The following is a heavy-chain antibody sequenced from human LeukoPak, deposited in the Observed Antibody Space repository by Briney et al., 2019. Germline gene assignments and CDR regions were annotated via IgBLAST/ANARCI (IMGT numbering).Heavy chain of an antibody. CDR2: ISGSGGST. CDR1: GFTFSSYA. Sequence: GGSLRLSCAASGFTFSSYAMSWVRQAPGKGLEWVSAISGSGGSTYYADSVKGRFTISRDNAKNSLYLQMNSLRAEDTALYYCAKGDYDILTGYYPHAWYYGMDVWGQGTTVTVSS. V-gene: IGHV3-23*01. J-gene: IGHJ6*02. CDR3: AKGDYDILTGYYPHAWYYGMDV. D-gene: IGHD3-9*01.